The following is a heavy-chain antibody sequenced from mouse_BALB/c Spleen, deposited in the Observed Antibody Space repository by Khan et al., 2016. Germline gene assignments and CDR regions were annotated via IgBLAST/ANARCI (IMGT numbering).Heavy chain of an antibody. CDR2: ILPGSGST. V-gene: IGHV1-9*01. Sequence: QVQLQQSGAELMKPGASVQISCKATGYTFSRYWIDWVKERPGHGLTWIGEILPGSGSTNYNEKFKDKATFTAETSSNTAYIQLISLTSEDSAVYYCARGAYWGQGTPVTVSA. CDR1: GYTFSRYW. J-gene: IGHJ3*01. CDR3: ARGAY.